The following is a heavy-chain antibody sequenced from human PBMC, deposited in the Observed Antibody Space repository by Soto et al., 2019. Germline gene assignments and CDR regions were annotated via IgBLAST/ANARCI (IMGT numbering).Heavy chain of an antibody. J-gene: IGHJ4*02. V-gene: IGHV1-18*01. Sequence: QVQLVQSGAEVRKPGASVKVSCKASGYTFTDYGVSWVRQAPGQGLEWMGWINTYNAKTNYAPKVQARVTMTTDTSTTTAYMELKSLKSDDTAVYDCARDQYAVGGDFWGQGTQVTVSS. CDR2: INTYNAKT. D-gene: IGHD1-26*01. CDR1: GYTFTDYG. CDR3: ARDQYAVGGDF.